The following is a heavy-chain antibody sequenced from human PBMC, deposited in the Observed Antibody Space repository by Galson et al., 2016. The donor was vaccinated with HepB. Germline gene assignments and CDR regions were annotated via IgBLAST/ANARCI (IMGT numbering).Heavy chain of an antibody. CDR2: IYWDDDK. Sequence: PALVKPTQTLTLTCTFSGFSLRTTGVGVGWIRQPPGKALEWLALIYWDDDKRYSPSLKSRLTITKDTSRNQVVLTMTNMDPVDTATYYCAHRQTDSSGYYSNYWGQGTLVTVSS. D-gene: IGHD3-22*01. V-gene: IGHV2-5*02. J-gene: IGHJ4*02. CDR3: AHRQTDSSGYYSNY. CDR1: GFSLRTTGVG.